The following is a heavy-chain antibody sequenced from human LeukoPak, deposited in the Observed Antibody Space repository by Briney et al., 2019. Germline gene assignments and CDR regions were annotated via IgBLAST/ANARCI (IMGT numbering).Heavy chain of an antibody. CDR2: IIPIFGTA. V-gene: IGHV1-69*13. CDR1: GGTFSSYA. CDR3: ASPSGTGYQVRDSYYFDY. J-gene: IGHJ4*02. Sequence: SVTVSCKASGGTFSSYAISWVRQAPGQGLEWTGGIIPIFGTANYAQKFQGRVTITADESTSTAYMELSSLRSEDTAVYYCASPSGTGYQVRDSYYFDYWGQGTLVTVSS. D-gene: IGHD3/OR15-3a*01.